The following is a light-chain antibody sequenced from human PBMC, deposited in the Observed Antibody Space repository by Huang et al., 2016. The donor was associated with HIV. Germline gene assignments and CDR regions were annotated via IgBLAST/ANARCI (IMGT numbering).Light chain of an antibody. J-gene: IGKJ2*01. Sequence: DIQMTQSPSSLSASVGDRVTITCRASQSISNYLNWYQQKPGKAPKLLIYGASSLQSGVPSRFSGSGSGTYFTLTISSLQPEDFATYYCQQSYSTPRTFGQGTKLEIK. V-gene: IGKV1-39*01. CDR3: QQSYSTPRT. CDR1: QSISNY. CDR2: GAS.